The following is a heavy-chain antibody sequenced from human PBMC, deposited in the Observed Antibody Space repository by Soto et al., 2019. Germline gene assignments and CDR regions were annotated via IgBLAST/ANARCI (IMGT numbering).Heavy chain of an antibody. Sequence: GGSLRLSCAASGFTFSSYAMSWVRQAPGKGLEWVSAISGSGGSTYHADSVKGRFTISRDNSKNTLYLQMNSLRAEDAAVYYCAKTEQWLIAYFDYWGQGTLVTVSS. CDR2: ISGSGGST. CDR1: GFTFSSYA. J-gene: IGHJ4*02. V-gene: IGHV3-23*01. CDR3: AKTEQWLIAYFDY. D-gene: IGHD6-19*01.